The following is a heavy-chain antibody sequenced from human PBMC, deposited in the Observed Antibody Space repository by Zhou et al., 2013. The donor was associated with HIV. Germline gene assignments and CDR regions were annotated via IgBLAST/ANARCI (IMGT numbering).Heavy chain of an antibody. CDR3: ASTPRAAAGRSHYYFDQ. D-gene: IGHD6-13*01. V-gene: IGHV4-61*02. J-gene: IGHJ4*02. Sequence: QVQLQESGPGLVKPSQTLSLTCAVSGGSISSGNYYWSWIRQPAGKGLEWIGRIYASGSTKYNPSLKSRVTISIDTSKNQFSLKLSSVTAADTAVYYCASTPRAAAGRSHYYFDQWGQGTLVTVSS. CDR1: GGSISSGNYY. CDR2: IYASGST.